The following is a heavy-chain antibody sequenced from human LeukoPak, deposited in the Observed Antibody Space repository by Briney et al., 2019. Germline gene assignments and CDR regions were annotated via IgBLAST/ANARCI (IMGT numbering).Heavy chain of an antibody. D-gene: IGHD6-19*01. CDR3: ARERAGQWLAFDY. V-gene: IGHV4-4*07. CDR1: GGSISDYY. J-gene: IGHJ4*02. CDR2: IDNSGNA. Sequence: PSETLSLTCTVSGGSISDYYWSWIRQSAGKGLEWIGRIDNSGNANYNPSLESRVTMSVDTSKNQFSLKLSSVIAADTAVYFCARERAGQWLAFDYWGQGTLVTVSS.